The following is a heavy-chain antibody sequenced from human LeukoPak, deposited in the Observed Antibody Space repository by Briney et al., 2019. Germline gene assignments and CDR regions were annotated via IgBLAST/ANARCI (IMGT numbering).Heavy chain of an antibody. CDR1: GGSFSGYY. D-gene: IGHD6-19*01. CDR2: ISGTGDRT. CDR3: AKDNGWLHEY. Sequence: ETLSLTCAVYGGSFSGYYWSWVRQAPGKGLEWVSAISGTGDRTFYANSVQGRFTISRDNSKNSLSLQMSSLRADDTAVYYCAKDNGWLHEYWGQGTLVTVSS. V-gene: IGHV3-23*01. J-gene: IGHJ4*02.